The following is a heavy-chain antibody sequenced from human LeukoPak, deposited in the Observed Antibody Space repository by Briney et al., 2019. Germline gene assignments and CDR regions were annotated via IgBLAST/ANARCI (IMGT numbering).Heavy chain of an antibody. J-gene: IGHJ4*02. V-gene: IGHV7-4-1*02. Sequence: ASVKVSCKASGYTFTSYAMNWVRQAPGQGLEWMGWINTNTGNPTYAQGFTGRFVFSLDTSVSTAYLQISSLKAEDTAVYYCARDRKVGEYYYGSGSFGYWGQGTLVTVSP. D-gene: IGHD3-10*01. CDR2: INTNTGNP. CDR3: ARDRKVGEYYYGSGSFGY. CDR1: GYTFTSYA.